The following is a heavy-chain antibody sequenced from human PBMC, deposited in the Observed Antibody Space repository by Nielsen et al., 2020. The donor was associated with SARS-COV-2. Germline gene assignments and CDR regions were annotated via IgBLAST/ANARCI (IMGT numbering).Heavy chain of an antibody. Sequence: ASVKVSCKASGYTFTSYYMHWVRQAPGQGLEWMGIINPSGGSTSYAQKFQGRVTMTRDTSTSTVYMELSSLRSEDTAVYYCARVRYYGSGSYYKDYYGMDVWGQGTTVTVSS. CDR1: GYTFTSYY. J-gene: IGHJ6*02. CDR2: INPSGGST. D-gene: IGHD3-10*01. V-gene: IGHV1-46*01. CDR3: ARVRYYGSGSYYKDYYGMDV.